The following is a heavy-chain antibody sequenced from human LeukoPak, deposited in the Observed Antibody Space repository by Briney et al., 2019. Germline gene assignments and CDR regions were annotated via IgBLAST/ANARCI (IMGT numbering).Heavy chain of an antibody. Sequence: PGGSLRLSCAASGFTFDDYAMHWVRHAPGKGLEWVSGMSWNSGSIGYADSVKGRFTISRDNAKNSLYLQMNSLRAEDTALYYCAKDKRPIAAAGTPLDAFDIWGQGTMVTVSS. J-gene: IGHJ3*02. V-gene: IGHV3-9*01. CDR2: MSWNSGSI. CDR3: AKDKRPIAAAGTPLDAFDI. CDR1: GFTFDDYA. D-gene: IGHD6-13*01.